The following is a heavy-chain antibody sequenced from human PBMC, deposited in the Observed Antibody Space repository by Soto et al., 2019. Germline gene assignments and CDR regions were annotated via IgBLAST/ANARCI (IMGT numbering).Heavy chain of an antibody. CDR3: TSSGGGSGWSF. Sequence: EVQLVESGGGLVTPGGSLRLSCEASGLTFSNAGMPWVRQAPGKGLEWVGRIRGRGDGGARDYAAPVKYRFIILRDDSENMVDQQMVCLRTEDSAGHYCTSSGGGSGWSFWGQGSPVTVSS. J-gene: IGHJ4*02. D-gene: IGHD6-19*01. CDR1: GLTFSNAG. CDR2: IRGRGDGGAR. V-gene: IGHV3-15*07.